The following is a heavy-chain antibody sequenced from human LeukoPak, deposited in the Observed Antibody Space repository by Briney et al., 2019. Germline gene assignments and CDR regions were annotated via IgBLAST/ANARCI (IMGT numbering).Heavy chain of an antibody. CDR3: ARGRHDITMIVVVMTSVSYYLDV. CDR1: GGSFSGYH. Sequence: PSETLSLTCAVYGGSFSGYHWTWIRQSPGKGLEWIGDINPSGSTYYNPSLKSRLTISVDTSKNQFSLKLRSVTAADTAVSYCARGRHDITMIVVVMTSVSYYLDVWGKGTTVTVS. CDR2: INPSGST. V-gene: IGHV4-34*01. D-gene: IGHD3-22*01. J-gene: IGHJ6*03.